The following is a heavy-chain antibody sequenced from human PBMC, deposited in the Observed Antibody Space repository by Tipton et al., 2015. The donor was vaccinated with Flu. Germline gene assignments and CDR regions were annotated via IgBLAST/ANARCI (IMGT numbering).Heavy chain of an antibody. CDR2: IYYSGTT. J-gene: IGHJ5*02. D-gene: IGHD3-22*01. Sequence: TLSLTCTVSGGSITSAGYYWTWIRQHPGKGPEWIGYIYYSGTTYYNPSLKNRVSISVDTSKGQLSLRLTSVTAADTAVYYCARASLYYSDNIDYQAEGNWFDPLGPGNPGHRLL. V-gene: IGHV4-31*03. CDR3: ARASLYYSDNIDYQAEGNWFDP. CDR1: GGSITSAGYY.